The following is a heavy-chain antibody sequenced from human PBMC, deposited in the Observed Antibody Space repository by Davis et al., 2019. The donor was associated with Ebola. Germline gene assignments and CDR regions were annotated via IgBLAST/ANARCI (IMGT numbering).Heavy chain of an antibody. D-gene: IGHD3-10*01. CDR3: ARLKSEVRGVIYYYYGMDV. CDR2: INPNSGGT. CDR1: GYTFTGYY. J-gene: IGHJ6*02. V-gene: IGHV1-2*04. Sequence: AASVKVSCKASGYTFTGYYMHWVRQAPGQGLEWMGWINPNSGGTNYAQKFQGWVTMTRDTSISTAYMELSSLRSEDTAVYYCARLKSEVRGVIYYYYGMDVWGQGTTVTVSS.